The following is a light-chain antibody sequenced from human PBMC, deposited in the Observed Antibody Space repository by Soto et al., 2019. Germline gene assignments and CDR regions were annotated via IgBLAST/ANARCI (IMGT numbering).Light chain of an antibody. V-gene: IGKV3-15*01. J-gene: IGKJ4*02. Sequence: EIAMKHSTATLSVSPGERATLSCRASEGGSTNLAWYQQKPGQAPSLLIYGASTRATGTPARFSGSGSGTEFTLTISSLQSEDFAVYYCQQYIRWPLTFGGGTKVDIK. CDR1: EGGSTN. CDR2: GAS. CDR3: QQYIRWPLT.